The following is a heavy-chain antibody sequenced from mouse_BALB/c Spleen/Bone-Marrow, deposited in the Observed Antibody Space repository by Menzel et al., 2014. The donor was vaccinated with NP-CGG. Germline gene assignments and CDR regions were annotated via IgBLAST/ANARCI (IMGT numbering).Heavy chain of an antibody. J-gene: IGHJ1*01. CDR3: AREDDGYYDWYFDV. V-gene: IGHV1-87*01. D-gene: IGHD2-3*01. Sequence: VQLQESGAELARPGASVKLSCKASGYTFTSYWMQWVKQRPGQGLEWIGAIYPGDGDTRYTQKFKGKATLTADKSSSTAYMQLSSLASEDSAVYYSAREDDGYYDWYFDVWGAGTTVTVSS. CDR1: GYTFTSYW. CDR2: IYPGDGDT.